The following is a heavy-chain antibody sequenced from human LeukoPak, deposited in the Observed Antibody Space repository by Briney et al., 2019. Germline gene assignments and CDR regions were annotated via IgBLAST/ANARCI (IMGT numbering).Heavy chain of an antibody. Sequence: SSETLSLTCTVSGGSISSSSYYWGWIRQPPGKGLEWIGNIYYSGNTYFNPSLKSRVTISVDTSKNQLSLKLSSVTAADTAVYYCARHGQTSSSSSRYYYYYMDVWGKGTTVTVSS. CDR1: GGSISSSSYY. V-gene: IGHV4-39*01. D-gene: IGHD2-2*01. J-gene: IGHJ6*03. CDR3: ARHGQTSSSSSRYYYYYMDV. CDR2: IYYSGNT.